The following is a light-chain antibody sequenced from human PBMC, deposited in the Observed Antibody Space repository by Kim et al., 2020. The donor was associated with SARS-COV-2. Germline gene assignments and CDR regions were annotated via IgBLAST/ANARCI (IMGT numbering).Light chain of an antibody. Sequence: PGGQTHPSSRASQSVSGTYLAWYQQKPGQAPRLLIYGASSRATGIPDRISGSGSGTDFTLTISRLEPDDFAVYYCQQYGSSSRWTFGQGTKVDIK. CDR2: GAS. J-gene: IGKJ1*01. CDR1: QSVSGTY. V-gene: IGKV3-20*01. CDR3: QQYGSSSRWT.